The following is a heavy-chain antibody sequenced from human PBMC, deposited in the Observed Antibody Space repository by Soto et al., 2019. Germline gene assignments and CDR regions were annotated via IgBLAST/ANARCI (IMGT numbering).Heavy chain of an antibody. D-gene: IGHD6-6*01. CDR1: SGSISSGIW. J-gene: IGHJ4*02. Sequence: SETLSLTCTVSSGSISSGIWWNWVRQPPGKGMEWIGEIYHSGNTNYNPSLKSRLTMSVDESKNQFFLSLYSVSAVYTAVYYCARAARNSPFDRWRRGVLVTVSS. CDR2: IYHSGNT. CDR3: ARAARNSPFDR. V-gene: IGHV4-4*02.